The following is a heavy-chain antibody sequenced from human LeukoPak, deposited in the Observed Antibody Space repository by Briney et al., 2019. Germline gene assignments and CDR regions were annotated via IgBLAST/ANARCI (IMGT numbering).Heavy chain of an antibody. CDR3: AKVGYDSSGYYYLSNAFDI. Sequence: PGGSLRLSCAASGFTFSNYGMSWVRQTPGKGLEWISAIAGSGGSTSYADSVKGRFTVSRDNSKNTLYLQMNSLRAEDTAVYYCAKVGYDSSGYYYLSNAFDIWGQGTMVTVSS. V-gene: IGHV3-23*01. CDR1: GFTFSNYG. J-gene: IGHJ3*02. D-gene: IGHD3-22*01. CDR2: IAGSGGST.